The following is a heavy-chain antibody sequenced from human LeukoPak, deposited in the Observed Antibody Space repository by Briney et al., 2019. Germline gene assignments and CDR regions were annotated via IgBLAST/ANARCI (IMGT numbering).Heavy chain of an antibody. Sequence: PGRSLRLSCAASGFTFSSYGMHWVRQAPGKGLEWVAVISYDGSNKYYADSVKGRFTISRDNSKNTLYLQMNSLRAEDTAVYYCARGLQLGTQRGYFDYWGQGTLVTVSS. CDR2: ISYDGSNK. CDR1: GFTFSSYG. D-gene: IGHD7-27*01. CDR3: ARGLQLGTQRGYFDY. V-gene: IGHV3-30*03. J-gene: IGHJ4*02.